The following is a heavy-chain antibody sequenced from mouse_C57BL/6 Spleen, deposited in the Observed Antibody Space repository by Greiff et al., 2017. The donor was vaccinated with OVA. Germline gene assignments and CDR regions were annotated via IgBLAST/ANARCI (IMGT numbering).Heavy chain of an antibody. CDR1: GYTFTSYW. V-gene: IGHV1-52*01. J-gene: IGHJ3*01. CDR3: ARAGDGNPFAY. Sequence: QVQLQQPGAELVRPGSSVKLSCKASGYTFTSYWMQWVKQRPIQGLEWIGNIDPSDSETHYNQKFKDKATLTVDKSSSTAYMQLSSLTSEDSAVYYCARAGDGNPFAYWGQGTLVTVSA. CDR2: IDPSDSET. D-gene: IGHD2-1*01.